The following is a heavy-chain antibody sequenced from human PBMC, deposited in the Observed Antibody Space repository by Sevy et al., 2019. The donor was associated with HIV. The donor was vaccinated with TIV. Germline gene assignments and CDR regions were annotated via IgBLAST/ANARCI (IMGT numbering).Heavy chain of an antibody. J-gene: IGHJ5*02. CDR2: INPNSGGT. Sequence: ASVKVSCKASGYTFTGYYMHWVRQAPGQGLEWMGWINPNSGGTNYAQKFQGRVTMTRDTSSSTAYMELSRLRSDDTAVYYCARCFYYYDSSGYYWPWGQGTLVTVSS. D-gene: IGHD3-22*01. CDR3: ARCFYYYDSSGYYWP. CDR1: GYTFTGYY. V-gene: IGHV1-2*02.